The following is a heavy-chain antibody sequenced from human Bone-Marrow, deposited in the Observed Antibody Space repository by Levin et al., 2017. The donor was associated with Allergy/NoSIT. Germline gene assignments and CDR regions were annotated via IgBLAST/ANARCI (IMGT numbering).Heavy chain of an antibody. CDR2: IWYDGSNK. Sequence: GESLKISCAASGFTFSSYGMHWVRQAPGKGLEWVAVIWYDGSNKYYADSVKGRFTISRDNSKNTLYLQMNSLRAEDTAVYYCARDLRFGEYFDYWGQGTLVTVSS. J-gene: IGHJ4*02. D-gene: IGHD3-10*01. V-gene: IGHV3-33*01. CDR1: GFTFSSYG. CDR3: ARDLRFGEYFDY.